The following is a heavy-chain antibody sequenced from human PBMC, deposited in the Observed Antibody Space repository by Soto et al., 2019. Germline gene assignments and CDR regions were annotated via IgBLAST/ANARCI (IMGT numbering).Heavy chain of an antibody. V-gene: IGHV3-30-3*01. CDR2: ISYDGSNK. CDR1: GFTFSSYA. Sequence: PGGSLRLSCAASGFTFSSYAMYWVRQAPGKGLEWVAVISYDGSNKYYADSVKGRFTISRDNSKNTLYLQMNSLRAEDTAAYYCATDVVRTYYNYGMDVWGQGTTVTVS. J-gene: IGHJ6*02. CDR3: ATDVVRTYYNYGMDV. D-gene: IGHD2-15*01.